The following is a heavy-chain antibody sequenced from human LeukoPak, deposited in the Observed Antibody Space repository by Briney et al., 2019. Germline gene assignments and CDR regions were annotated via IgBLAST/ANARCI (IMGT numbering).Heavy chain of an antibody. CDR3: ARDRSSGWYGYRGFDY. D-gene: IGHD6-19*01. V-gene: IGHV1-69*01. CDR2: IIPIFGTA. Sequence: ASVKVSCKASGGTFSSYAISWVRQAPGQGLEWMGGIIPIFGTANYAQKFQGRVAITADESTSTAYMELSSLRSEDTAVYYCARDRSSGWYGYRGFDYWGQGTLVTVSS. CDR1: GGTFSSYA. J-gene: IGHJ4*02.